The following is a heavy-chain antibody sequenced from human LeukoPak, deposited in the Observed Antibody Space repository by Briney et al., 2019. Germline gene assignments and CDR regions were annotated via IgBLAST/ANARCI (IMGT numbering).Heavy chain of an antibody. Sequence: SVKVSCKASGGTFSSYAISWVRQAPGQGLEWMGGIIPIFGTANYAQKFQGGVTITADESTSTAYMELGSLRSEDTAVYYCARADYYGSGSAHYYYYMDVWGKGTTVTISS. V-gene: IGHV1-69*13. D-gene: IGHD3-10*01. CDR1: GGTFSSYA. CDR2: IIPIFGTA. J-gene: IGHJ6*03. CDR3: ARADYYGSGSAHYYYYMDV.